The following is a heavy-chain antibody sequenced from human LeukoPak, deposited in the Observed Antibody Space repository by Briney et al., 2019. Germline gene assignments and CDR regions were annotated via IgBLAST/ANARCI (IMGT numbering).Heavy chain of an antibody. CDR1: GFTFSHYG. CDR3: ARVRDSSVYLLRPAFDI. Sequence: GGSLRLSCAASGFTFSHYGMSWVRQAPGKGLEWVSAISGSGYSTYYADSVKGRFTISRDNAKNSLYLQMNSLRAEDTAVYYCARVRDSSVYLLRPAFDIWGQGTMVTVSS. J-gene: IGHJ3*02. D-gene: IGHD3-22*01. CDR2: ISGSGYST. V-gene: IGHV3-23*01.